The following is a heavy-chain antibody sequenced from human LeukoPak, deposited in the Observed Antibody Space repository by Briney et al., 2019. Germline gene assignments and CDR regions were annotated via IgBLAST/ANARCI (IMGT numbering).Heavy chain of an antibody. Sequence: PSETLSLTCTVSGGSISSSTSSWGWIRQPPGKGLEWIGSIYYSWNTNYNPSLKSRVTISLDTSKNQFSLKLSSVTAADTAVYYCARAPYSSLPFDYWGQGTLVTVSS. D-gene: IGHD6-6*01. CDR3: ARAPYSSLPFDY. V-gene: IGHV4-39*07. CDR1: GGSISSSTSS. CDR2: IYYSWNT. J-gene: IGHJ4*02.